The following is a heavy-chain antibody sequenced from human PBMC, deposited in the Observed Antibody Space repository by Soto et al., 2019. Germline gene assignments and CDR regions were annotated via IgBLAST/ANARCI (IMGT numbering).Heavy chain of an antibody. CDR3: ARSYDYIWGSYRADAFDM. Sequence: QVQLVQSGAEVRKPGASVKVSCKASGYTFTNYALHWVRQAPGQRLEWMGWINAGNRNTEYSQKFQGRVIMTRDTSASTGFMALSSLISEATAVYYCARSYDYIWGSYRADAFDMWGQGTVVTVSS. V-gene: IGHV1-3*01. D-gene: IGHD3-16*02. CDR2: INAGNRNT. J-gene: IGHJ3*02. CDR1: GYTFTNYA.